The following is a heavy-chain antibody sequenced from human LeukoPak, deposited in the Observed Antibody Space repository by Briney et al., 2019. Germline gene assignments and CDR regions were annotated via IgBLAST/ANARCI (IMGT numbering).Heavy chain of an antibody. V-gene: IGHV3-11*05. CDR1: GFTFSDYY. CDR3: ARGGYDSSGSYSQPFDY. CDR2: ISSSSSYT. D-gene: IGHD3-22*01. J-gene: IGHJ4*02. Sequence: PGGSLRLSCAASGFTFSDYYMSWIRQAPGKGLEWVSYISSSSSYTNCADSVKGRFTISRDNAKNSLYLQMNSLRAEDTAVYYCARGGYDSSGSYSQPFDYWGQGTLVTVSS.